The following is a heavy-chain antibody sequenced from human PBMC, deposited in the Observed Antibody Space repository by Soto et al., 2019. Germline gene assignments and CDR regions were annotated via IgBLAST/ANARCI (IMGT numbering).Heavy chain of an antibody. CDR3: PRTPSGGGGNWFDP. CDR2: MNPNSGTT. Sequence: QVQLVQSGAEVKKPGASVKVSCKASGYTFTSYDINWVRQATGQGLEWMGWMNPNSGTTAYAQKFQGRANMTRNTPISTVHVERSRRRSEDTAVYYWPRTPSGGGGNWFDPWGQGTLVTVSS. J-gene: IGHJ5*02. V-gene: IGHV1-8*01. D-gene: IGHD3-10*01. CDR1: GYTFTSYD.